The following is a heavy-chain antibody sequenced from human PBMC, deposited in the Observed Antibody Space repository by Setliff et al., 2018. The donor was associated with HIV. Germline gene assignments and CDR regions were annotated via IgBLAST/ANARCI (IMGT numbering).Heavy chain of an antibody. J-gene: IGHJ5*02. CDR1: GYTFTSYS. V-gene: IGHV1-3*04. CDR3: ARDRCNSVACYLYNWFDP. Sequence: AASVKVSCKASGYTFTSYSINWVRQAPGQRPEWMGWINTGNGNTKYSQIFRDRVTFTRDTSADTVYMEVSSLRSEDTAVYYCARDRCNSVACYLYNWFDPWGQGTLVTVSS. CDR2: INTGNGNT. D-gene: IGHD2-2*01.